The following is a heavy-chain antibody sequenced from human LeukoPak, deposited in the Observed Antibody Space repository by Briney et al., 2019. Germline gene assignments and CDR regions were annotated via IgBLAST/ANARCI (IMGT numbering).Heavy chain of an antibody. CDR3: ARPDPVGATIEAYYGMDV. CDR1: GYTFTSYG. J-gene: IGHJ6*02. CDR2: ISAYNGNT. Sequence: ASVTVSCTASGYTFTSYGISWVRQAPGQGLEWMGWISAYNGNTNYAQKLQGRVTMTTDTSTSTAYMELRSLRSDDTAVYYCARPDPVGATIEAYYGMDVWGQGTTVTVSS. V-gene: IGHV1-18*01. D-gene: IGHD1-26*01.